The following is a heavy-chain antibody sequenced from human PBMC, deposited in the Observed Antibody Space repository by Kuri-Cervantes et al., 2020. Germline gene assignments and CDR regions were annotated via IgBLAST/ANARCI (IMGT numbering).Heavy chain of an antibody. CDR1: GGTFSSYA. J-gene: IGHJ2*01. V-gene: IGHV1-69*05. D-gene: IGHD2-2*01. Sequence: SVKVSCKASGGTFSSYAISWVRQAPGQGLEWMGGIIPFFNTPNYAQKFQGRVTFKTDDSTTTAYMELSSLTSEDTAFYYCARARSGVLSGARTTINWYFDLWGRGTLVTVSS. CDR3: ARARSGVLSGARTTINWYFDL. CDR2: IIPFFNTP.